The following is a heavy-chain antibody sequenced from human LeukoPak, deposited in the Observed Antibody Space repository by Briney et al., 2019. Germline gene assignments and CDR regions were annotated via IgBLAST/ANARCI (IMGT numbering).Heavy chain of an antibody. CDR2: IYYSGST. V-gene: IGHV4-59*01. Sequence: SETLSLTCTVSGGSISSYYWSWIRQPPGKGLEWIGYIYYSGSTNYNPSLKSRVTISVDTSKNQFSLKLSSVTAADTAVYYCARVPMIVVVTECYFDYWGQGTLVTVSS. J-gene: IGHJ4*02. CDR3: ARVPMIVVVTECYFDY. CDR1: GGSISSYY. D-gene: IGHD3-22*01.